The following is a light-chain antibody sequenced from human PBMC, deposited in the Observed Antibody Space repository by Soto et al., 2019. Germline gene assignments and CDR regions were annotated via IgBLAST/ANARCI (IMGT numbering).Light chain of an antibody. CDR1: KSVCSN. V-gene: IGKV3-15*01. CDR2: GAS. J-gene: IGKJ1*01. CDR3: QQYKNWPPG. Sequence: EIVMTQSPATLSVSPGERATLSCRASKSVCSNLAWYQQKPGQAPRLLIYGASTRATGIPARFSGSGSGTEFTLTISSLQSEDFAVYYCQQYKNWPPGFGQGTKVDIK.